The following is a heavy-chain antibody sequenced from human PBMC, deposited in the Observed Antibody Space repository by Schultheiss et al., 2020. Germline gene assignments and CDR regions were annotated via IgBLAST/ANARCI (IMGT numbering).Heavy chain of an antibody. V-gene: IGHV4-34*01. Sequence: SETLSLTCAVYGGSFSGYYWSWIRQPPGKGLEWIGSIYYSGSTYYNPSLKSRVTISVDTSKNQFSLKLSSVTAADTAVYYCARGTTVTTSRSGYYGMDVWGQGTTVTVPS. J-gene: IGHJ6*02. CDR1: GGSFSGYY. D-gene: IGHD4-17*01. CDR2: IYYSGST. CDR3: ARGTTVTTSRSGYYGMDV.